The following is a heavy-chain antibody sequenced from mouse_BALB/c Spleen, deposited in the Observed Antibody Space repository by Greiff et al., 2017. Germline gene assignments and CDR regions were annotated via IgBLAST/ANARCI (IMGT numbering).Heavy chain of an antibody. Sequence: EVKLVESGGGLVKPGGSLKLSCAASGFTFSSYGMSWVRQTPDKRLELVATINSNGGSTYYPDSVKGRFTISRDNAKNTLYLQMSSLKSEDTAMYYCAREGSGYAMDYWGQGTSVTVSS. CDR1: GFTFSSYG. D-gene: IGHD3-1*01. J-gene: IGHJ4*01. CDR3: AREGSGYAMDY. V-gene: IGHV5-6-3*01. CDR2: INSNGGST.